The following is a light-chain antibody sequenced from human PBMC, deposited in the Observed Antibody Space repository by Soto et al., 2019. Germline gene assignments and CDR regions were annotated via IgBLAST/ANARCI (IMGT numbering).Light chain of an antibody. V-gene: IGKV1-6*01. CDR3: LQDNSYTRT. J-gene: IGKJ1*01. CDR1: QGIRTE. CDR2: GAS. Sequence: AIQMTQSPSSLYASVGDRVTITCRASQGIRTELGWYQQKPGKAPRLLIYGASTLQGGVPSRFSGSGSGTDFTLTISSLQPEDFATYYCLQDNSYTRTFGQGTKVDIK.